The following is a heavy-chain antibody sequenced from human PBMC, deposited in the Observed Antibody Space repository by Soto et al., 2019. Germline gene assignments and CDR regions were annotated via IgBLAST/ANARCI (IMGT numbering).Heavy chain of an antibody. Sequence: EVQLLESGGGLVQPGGSLRLSCAASGFTFTTYAMSWVRQAPGKGLEWVSGVTDSGGKTYYADSVKGRFTISRDNSKNTVYLQMNSLRAEDTAVYYCAKGFIVAATTPEFDYWGQGTLVTVSS. D-gene: IGHD1-26*01. CDR3: AKGFIVAATTPEFDY. CDR2: VTDSGGKT. J-gene: IGHJ4*02. CDR1: GFTFTTYA. V-gene: IGHV3-23*01.